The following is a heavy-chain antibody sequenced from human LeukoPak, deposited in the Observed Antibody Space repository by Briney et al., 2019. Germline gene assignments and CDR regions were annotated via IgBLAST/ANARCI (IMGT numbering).Heavy chain of an antibody. CDR2: ITWNGRSI. CDR1: EFIFNDYS. J-gene: IGHJ6*03. Sequence: AGGSLRLSCAASEFIFNDYSIHWVRQAPGKSLEWVSGITWNGRSIGYADSVKGRFTISRDNTKNSLYLQMNSLRPEDTALYYCTKDYLSWGFNYMGVWGKGTTVTISS. CDR3: TKDYLSWGFNYMGV. V-gene: IGHV3-9*01. D-gene: IGHD3-16*01.